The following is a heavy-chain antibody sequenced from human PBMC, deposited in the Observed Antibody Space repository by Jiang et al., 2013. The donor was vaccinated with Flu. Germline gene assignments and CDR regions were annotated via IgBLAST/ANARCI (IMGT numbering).Heavy chain of an antibody. Sequence: VQLLESGGGVVQPGRSLRLSCAASGFTFSSYGMHWVRQAPGKGLEWVAVISYDGSNKYYADSVKGRFTISRDNSKNTLYLQMNSLRAEDTAVYYCAKARYGDPYYYYGMDVVGPRDHGHRLL. CDR1: GFTFSSYG. V-gene: IGHV3-30*18. CDR3: AKARYGDPYYYYGMDV. J-gene: IGHJ6*02. CDR2: ISYDGSNK. D-gene: IGHD4-17*01.